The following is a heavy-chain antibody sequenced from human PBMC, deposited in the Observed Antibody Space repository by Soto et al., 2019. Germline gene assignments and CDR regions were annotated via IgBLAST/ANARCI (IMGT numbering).Heavy chain of an antibody. CDR1: GVSVNDYY. J-gene: IGHJ3*02. CDR2: ISSSSSYT. D-gene: IGHD3-3*02. Sequence: RGSQKLSXAACGVSVNDYYMSWIRQAPGKWLEWVSYISSSSSYTNYADSVKGRFTISRDNAKNSLYLQMNSLRAEHTAVYYCATFTPWAFDIWGQGTMVTVSS. CDR3: ATFTPWAFDI. V-gene: IGHV3-11*06.